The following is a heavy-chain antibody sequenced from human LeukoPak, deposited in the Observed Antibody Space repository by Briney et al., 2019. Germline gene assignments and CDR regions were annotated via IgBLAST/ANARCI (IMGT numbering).Heavy chain of an antibody. CDR2: ISYDGSNT. CDR3: AKDRWVLNIVVVPALDY. J-gene: IGHJ4*02. V-gene: IGHV3-30*18. Sequence: GGSLRLSCAASGFTLSSYGMHWVRQAPGKGLEWVAVISYDGSNTYYADSVKGRFTISRDNSKNTLYLQMNSLRAEDTAVYYCAKDRWVLNIVVVPALDYWGQATLVTVSS. CDR1: GFTLSSYG. D-gene: IGHD2-2*01.